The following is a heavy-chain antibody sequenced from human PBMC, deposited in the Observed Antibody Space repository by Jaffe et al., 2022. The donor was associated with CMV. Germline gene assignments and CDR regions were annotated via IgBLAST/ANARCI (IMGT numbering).Heavy chain of an antibody. CDR3: ARDPYLGYCSSTSCSRPASYYYYGMDV. J-gene: IGHJ6*02. Sequence: EVQLVESGGGLVQPGGSLRLSCAASGFTFSSYWMSWVRQAPGKGLEWVANIKQDGSEKYYVDSVKGRFTISRDNAKNSLYLQMNSLRAEDTAVYYCARDPYLGYCSSTSCSRPASYYYYGMDVWGQGTTVTVSS. D-gene: IGHD2-2*01. V-gene: IGHV3-7*01. CDR1: GFTFSSYW. CDR2: IKQDGSEK.